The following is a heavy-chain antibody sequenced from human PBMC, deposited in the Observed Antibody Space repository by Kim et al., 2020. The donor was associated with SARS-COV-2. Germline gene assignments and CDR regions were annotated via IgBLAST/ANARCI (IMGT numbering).Heavy chain of an antibody. D-gene: IGHD5-18*01. CDR3: ARDRGYSYGDAFDI. J-gene: IGHJ3*02. V-gene: IGHV3-66*01. Sequence: ADSVKGRFTISRDNSKNTLYLQMNSLRAEDTAVYYCARDRGYSYGDAFDIWGQGTMVTVSS.